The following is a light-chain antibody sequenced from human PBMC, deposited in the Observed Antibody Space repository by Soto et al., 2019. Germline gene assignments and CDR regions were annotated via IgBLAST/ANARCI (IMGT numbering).Light chain of an antibody. CDR3: QQYGRSPPWT. Sequence: EIVLTQSPGTLSLSPGERASLSCRASQSVSSSYLAWYQQKPGQAPRLLFYGASNRATGIPERFSGSGSGTDFTLTISRLEPEDFAVYYCQQYGRSPPWTFGQGTKVEIK. J-gene: IGKJ1*01. CDR1: QSVSSSY. CDR2: GAS. V-gene: IGKV3-20*01.